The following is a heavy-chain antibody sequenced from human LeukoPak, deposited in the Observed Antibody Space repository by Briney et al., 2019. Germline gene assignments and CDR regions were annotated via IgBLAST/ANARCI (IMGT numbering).Heavy chain of an antibody. CDR2: INHIGST. CDR1: GGSFSGYF. V-gene: IGHV4-34*01. CDR3: ARGPYRITFGGVIVNPYYFDY. Sequence: SKTLSLTCAVDGGSFSGYFWSWIRQPPGKGLEWIGEINHIGSTNYNPSLKSRVTISVDTSKNQFSLKLSSVTAADTAVYYCARGPYRITFGGVIVNPYYFDYWGQGTLVTVSS. J-gene: IGHJ4*02. D-gene: IGHD3-16*02.